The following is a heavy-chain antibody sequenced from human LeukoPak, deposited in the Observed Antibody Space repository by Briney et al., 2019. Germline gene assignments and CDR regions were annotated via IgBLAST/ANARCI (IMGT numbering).Heavy chain of an antibody. D-gene: IGHD6-13*01. V-gene: IGHV4-59*11. J-gene: IGHJ2*01. Sequence: PSETLSLTCNVSGVSISTHYWSWIRQSPGKGLEWIGYIYHNGITNYNPSLKSRVTMSVDTSKKQFSLKLSSVTAADTAVYYCARVSSSWYQDWYFDLWGRGTLVTVSS. CDR2: IYHNGIT. CDR3: ARVSSSWYQDWYFDL. CDR1: GVSISTHY.